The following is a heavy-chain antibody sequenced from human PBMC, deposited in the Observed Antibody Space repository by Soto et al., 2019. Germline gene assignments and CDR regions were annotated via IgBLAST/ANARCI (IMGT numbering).Heavy chain of an antibody. J-gene: IGHJ6*02. D-gene: IGHD1-1*01. CDR3: DVMFRLEGRYGMDV. Sequence: ASVKGSCKASGYTFTGYYIHWVRQAPGQRLEWMGYINPNSGGPNYAQKFQGRVTMTRDTSKNQFSLKLSSVTAADTAVYYCDVMFRLEGRYGMDVWGQGTTVTVSS. CDR1: GYTFTGYY. CDR2: INPNSGGP. V-gene: IGHV1-2*02.